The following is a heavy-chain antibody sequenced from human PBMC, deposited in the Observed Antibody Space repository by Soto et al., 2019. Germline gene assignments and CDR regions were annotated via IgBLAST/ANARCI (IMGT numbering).Heavy chain of an antibody. Sequence: GGSLRLSCAASGFTFSNAWMNWVRQAPGKGLEWVGRIKSKTGGGTTDYAAPVKGRFTISRDDSKNTLYLQMNSLKTEDTAVYYCTTDLDYYDSSGYYRIDYWGQGTLVTVSS. J-gene: IGHJ4*02. CDR3: TTDLDYYDSSGYYRIDY. D-gene: IGHD3-22*01. CDR2: IKSKTGGGTT. V-gene: IGHV3-15*07. CDR1: GFTFSNAW.